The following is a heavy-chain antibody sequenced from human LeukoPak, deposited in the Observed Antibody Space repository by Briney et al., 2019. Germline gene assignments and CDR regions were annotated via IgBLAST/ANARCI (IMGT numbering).Heavy chain of an antibody. V-gene: IGHV4-34*01. D-gene: IGHD6-6*01. J-gene: IGHJ4*02. Sequence: SETLSLTCAVYGGSFSGYYWSWIRQPPGKGLEWIGEINHSGSTNYNPSLKSRVTISVDTSKNQFSLKLSSVTAADTAVYYCASLSSSQHQLFDYWGQGTLVTVSS. CDR1: GGSFSGYY. CDR2: INHSGST. CDR3: ASLSSSQHQLFDY.